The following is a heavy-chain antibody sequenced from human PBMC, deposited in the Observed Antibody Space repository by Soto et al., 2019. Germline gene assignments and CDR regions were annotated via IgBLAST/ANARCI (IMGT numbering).Heavy chain of an antibody. Sequence: ASVKVSCKASGYTFTGYYMHWVRQAPGQGLEWMGWINPNSGGTNYAQKFQGWVTMTRDTSISTAYMELSRLRSDDTAVYYCARDLGYGSGDDYYYYGMDVWGQGTLVTVSS. J-gene: IGHJ6*02. D-gene: IGHD3-10*01. CDR1: GYTFTGYY. CDR2: INPNSGGT. CDR3: ARDLGYGSGDDYYYYGMDV. V-gene: IGHV1-2*04.